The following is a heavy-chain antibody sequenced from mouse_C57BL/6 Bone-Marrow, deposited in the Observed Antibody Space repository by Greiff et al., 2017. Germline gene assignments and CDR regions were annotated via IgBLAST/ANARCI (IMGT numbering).Heavy chain of an antibody. J-gene: IGHJ3*01. CDR3: TIGYYYDEGFAY. CDR2: VYPYNSGT. Sequence: EVQLQQSGPVLVKPGPSVTISCKASGFTFNDYYMHWVKQSHGKSLEWIGLVYPYNSGTRYNQKFKGKATLTVDTSSSPAYMQLRSLTSEDSSVYYCTIGYYYDEGFAYWGQGTLVTVSA. CDR1: GFTFNDYY. D-gene: IGHD2-4*01. V-gene: IGHV1-36*01.